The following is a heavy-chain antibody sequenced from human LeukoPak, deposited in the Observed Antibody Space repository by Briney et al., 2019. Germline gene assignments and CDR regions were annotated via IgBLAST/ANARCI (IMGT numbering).Heavy chain of an antibody. CDR3: AKGSTYYYARPIHY. Sequence: GGSLRLSCAASGFTFSSYAMSWVRQAPGKGLEWVSAISGSGGSTYYADSVKGRFTISRDNSKNTLYLQMNSLRAEDTAVYYCAKGSTYYYARPIHYWGRGTLVTVSS. V-gene: IGHV3-23*01. CDR2: ISGSGGST. D-gene: IGHD3-10*01. CDR1: GFTFSSYA. J-gene: IGHJ4*02.